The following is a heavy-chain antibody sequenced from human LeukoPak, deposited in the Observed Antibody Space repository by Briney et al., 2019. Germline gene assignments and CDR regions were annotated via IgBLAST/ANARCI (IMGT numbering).Heavy chain of an antibody. Sequence: ASVKVSCKASGYTFTRYYIHWVRQAPGQGLEWMGIISPSGGSTSNAQKFQGRVTMTGDTSKSTVYMELSSLRSEDTAVYYCARLGSGEDDGGWVDYWGQGTLVTVSS. CDR3: ARLGSGEDDGGWVDY. D-gene: IGHD3-10*01. V-gene: IGHV1-46*01. CDR2: ISPSGGST. CDR1: GYTFTRYY. J-gene: IGHJ4*02.